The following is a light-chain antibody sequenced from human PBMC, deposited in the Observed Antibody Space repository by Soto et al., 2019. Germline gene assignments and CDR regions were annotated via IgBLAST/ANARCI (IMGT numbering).Light chain of an antibody. V-gene: IGLV2-8*01. J-gene: IGLJ1*01. CDR3: SSYAGSNHYV. CDR1: SGDVGGYNY. Sequence: QSALTQPPSASGSPGQSVTISCTGTSGDVGGYNYVSWYQQHPGKAPKLMIFEVSERPSGVPDRFSASKSGNPASLTVSGLQAEDEADYYCSSYAGSNHYVFGTGTKVTVL. CDR2: EVS.